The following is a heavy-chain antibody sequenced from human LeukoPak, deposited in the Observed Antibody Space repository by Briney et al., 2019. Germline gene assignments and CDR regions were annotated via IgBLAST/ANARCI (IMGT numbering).Heavy chain of an antibody. CDR1: GFTFTDYY. CDR2: ISPNSGDI. J-gene: IGHJ4*02. V-gene: IGHV1-2*02. D-gene: IGHD6-19*01. Sequence: ASVKVSCKASGFTFTDYYIHWVRQAPGQGLEWMGYISPNSGDINYAQKFQGRVTMTRDTSISTAYMDLSRLTSDDTAVYYCARVVAGPHWGQGTLVTVSS. CDR3: ARVVAGPH.